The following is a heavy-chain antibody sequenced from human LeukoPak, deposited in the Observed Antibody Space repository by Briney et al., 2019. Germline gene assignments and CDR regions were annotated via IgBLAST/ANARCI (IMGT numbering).Heavy chain of an antibody. D-gene: IGHD6-13*01. CDR3: ARSSEKAAGLGFDY. V-gene: IGHV4-61*02. J-gene: IGHJ4*02. CDR1: GGSISSGSYY. Sequence: SSETLSLSCTVSGGSISSGSYYWSWIRQPAGKGLEWIGRIYTSGSTNYNPSLKSRVTMSVDTSKNQFSLKLSSVTAADTAVYYCARSSEKAAGLGFDYWGQGTLVTVSS. CDR2: IYTSGST.